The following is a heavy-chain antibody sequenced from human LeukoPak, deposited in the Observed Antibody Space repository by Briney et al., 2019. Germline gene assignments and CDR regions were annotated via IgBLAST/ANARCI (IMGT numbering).Heavy chain of an antibody. CDR3: ARVSARHGQYYFDY. Sequence: GESLKISCKGSGYSFTNYWIGWVRQMPGKGLEWMGIIYPGDSDTRYSPSFRGQVTISADKSISTAYLQWSSLKASDTAMYYCARVSARHGQYYFDYWGQGTLVTVSS. J-gene: IGHJ4*02. CDR2: IYPGDSDT. D-gene: IGHD6-6*01. CDR1: GYSFTNYW. V-gene: IGHV5-51*01.